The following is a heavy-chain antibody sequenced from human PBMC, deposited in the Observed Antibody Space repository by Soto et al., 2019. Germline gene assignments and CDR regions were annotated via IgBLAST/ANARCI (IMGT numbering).Heavy chain of an antibody. CDR3: AREDDFWSGYLAY. V-gene: IGHV4-59*01. Sequence: PSETLSLTCTVSGGSISSYYWSWIRQPPGKGLEWIGYIFYSGNTNYDPSLKSRVSMSVDTSKSQFSLKLSSVTAADTAVYYCAREDDFWSGYLAYWGQGTLVTVSS. CDR1: GGSISSYY. CDR2: IFYSGNT. D-gene: IGHD3-3*01. J-gene: IGHJ4*02.